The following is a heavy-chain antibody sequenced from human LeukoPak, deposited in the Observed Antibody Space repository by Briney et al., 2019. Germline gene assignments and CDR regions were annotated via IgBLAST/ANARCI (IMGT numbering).Heavy chain of an antibody. Sequence: VASVKVSCKASGYTFTSYYMHSVRQAPGQGLEWMGWINPNSGGTNYAQKFQGRVTMTRDTSISTAYMELSRLRSDDTAVYYCARVARGLVPLDYWGQGTLVTVSS. V-gene: IGHV1-2*02. CDR1: GYTFTSYY. CDR2: INPNSGGT. CDR3: ARVARGLVPLDY. J-gene: IGHJ4*02. D-gene: IGHD1-26*01.